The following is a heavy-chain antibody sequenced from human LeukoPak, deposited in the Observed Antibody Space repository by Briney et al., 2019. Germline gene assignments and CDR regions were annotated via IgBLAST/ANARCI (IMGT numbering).Heavy chain of an antibody. V-gene: IGHV5-51*03. CDR3: ARGGYYGSGREWFDP. D-gene: IGHD3-10*01. CDR1: CYSFTSCW. J-gene: IGHJ5*02. Sequence: GASPKIFSCASCYSFTSCWICWVRHLPPEGLEWMGIVYPDDSDTSYSPSFQSRVTISVDKSISPAYLQRSSVSASDTAMYYCARGGYYGSGREWFDPWGQGTLVTVS. CDR2: VYPDDSDT.